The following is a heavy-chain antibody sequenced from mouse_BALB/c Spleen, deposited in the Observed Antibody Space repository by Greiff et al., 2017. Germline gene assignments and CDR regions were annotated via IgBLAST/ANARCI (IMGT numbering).Heavy chain of an antibody. D-gene: IGHD1-1*01. Sequence: EVKLQESGAELVKPGASVKLSCTASGFNIKDTYMHWVKQRPEQGLEWIGRIDPANGNTKYDPKFQGKATITADTSSNTAYLQLSSLTSEDTAVYYCAAYYGRDYYAMDYWGQGTSVTVSS. CDR3: AAYYGRDYYAMDY. V-gene: IGHV14-3*02. CDR1: GFNIKDTY. J-gene: IGHJ4*01. CDR2: IDPANGNT.